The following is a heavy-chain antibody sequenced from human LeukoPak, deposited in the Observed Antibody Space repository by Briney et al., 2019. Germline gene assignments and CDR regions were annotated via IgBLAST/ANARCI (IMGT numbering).Heavy chain of an antibody. V-gene: IGHV4-59*01. CDR2: IYYSGST. J-gene: IGHJ3*02. D-gene: IGHD1-26*01. CDR1: GGSISSYY. Sequence: PSETLSLTCTVSGGSISSYYWSWIRQPPGKGPEWIGYIYYSGSTNYNPSLKSRVTISVDTSKNQFSLKLSSVTAADTAVYYCARVIVGATGDAFDIWGQGTMVTVSS. CDR3: ARVIVGATGDAFDI.